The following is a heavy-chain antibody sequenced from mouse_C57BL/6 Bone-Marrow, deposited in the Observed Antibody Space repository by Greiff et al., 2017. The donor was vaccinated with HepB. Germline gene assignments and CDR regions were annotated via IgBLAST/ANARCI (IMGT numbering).Heavy chain of an antibody. CDR3: ARDYYGSSYDYAMDY. CDR1: GYTFTSYW. CDR2: IDPSDSET. Sequence: QVHVKQPGAELVRPGSSVKLSCKASGYTFTSYWMHWVKQRPIQGLEWIGNIDPSDSETHYNQKFKDKATLTVDKSSSTAYMQLSSLTSEDSAVYDCARDYYGSSYDYAMDYWGQGTSVTVSS. V-gene: IGHV1-52*01. J-gene: IGHJ4*01. D-gene: IGHD1-1*01.